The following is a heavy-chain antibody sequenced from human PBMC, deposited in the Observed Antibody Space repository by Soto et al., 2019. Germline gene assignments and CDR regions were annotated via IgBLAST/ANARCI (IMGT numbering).Heavy chain of an antibody. Sequence: XGSLRLSCAASGFTFSGYGMHWVRQAPGKGPEWVAVISYDGSNKYYADSVKGRFTISRDNSKNTLYLQMNSLRAEDTAVYYCAKDLRGMDVWGKGTTVTVSS. CDR2: ISYDGSNK. CDR1: GFTFSGYG. V-gene: IGHV3-30*18. CDR3: AKDLRGMDV. J-gene: IGHJ6*04.